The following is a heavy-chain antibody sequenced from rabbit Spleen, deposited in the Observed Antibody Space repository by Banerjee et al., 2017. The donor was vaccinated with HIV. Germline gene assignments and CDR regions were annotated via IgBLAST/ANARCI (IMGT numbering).Heavy chain of an antibody. V-gene: IGHV1S45*01. J-gene: IGHJ6*01. CDR3: VRDSATSRVTDAMDL. CDR2: VYTGNGKN. D-gene: IGHD1-1*01. CDR1: GFSFNSNYD. Sequence: QEQLVESGGGLVQPEGSLTLTCKASGFSFNSNYDICWVRQAPGKGLEWIGFVYTGNGKNYYASWAKGRFTISKTSSTTVTLQMTSLTAADTATYFCVRDSATSRVTDAMDLWGQGTLVTVS.